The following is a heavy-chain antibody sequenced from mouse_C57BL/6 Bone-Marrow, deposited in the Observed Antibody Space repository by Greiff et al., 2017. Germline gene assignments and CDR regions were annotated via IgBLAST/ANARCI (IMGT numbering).Heavy chain of an antibody. D-gene: IGHD1-1*01. CDR3: TRRGGSSRDY. V-gene: IGHV1-15*01. J-gene: IGHJ2*01. CDR1: GYTFTDYE. Sequence: QVQLQQSGAELVRPGASVTLSCKASGYTFTDYEMHWVKQTPVHGLEWIGAIDPETGGTAYNQKFKGKAILTADKSSSTAYLELRSLRSEDSAVYGGTRRGGSSRDYWGQGTTLTVSS. CDR2: IDPETGGT.